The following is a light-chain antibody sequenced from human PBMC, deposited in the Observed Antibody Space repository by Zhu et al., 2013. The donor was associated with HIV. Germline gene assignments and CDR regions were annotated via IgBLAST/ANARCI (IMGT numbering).Light chain of an antibody. J-gene: IGLJ3*02. V-gene: IGLV2-23*02. CDR2: EVT. CDR3: CSYARSSILK. CDR1: SNDIGTYDL. Sequence: QSALTQPASVSGSPGQSITISCTGTSNDIGTYDLVSWYQQRPGKAPKLIIYEVTKRPSGVSDRFSGSKSRNTASLTISGLQAEDEGDYYCCSYARSSILKLGGGTKLTVL.